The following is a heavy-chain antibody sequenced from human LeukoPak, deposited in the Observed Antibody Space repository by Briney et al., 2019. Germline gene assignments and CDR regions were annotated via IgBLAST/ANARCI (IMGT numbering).Heavy chain of an antibody. CDR2: IWYDRSNK. J-gene: IGHJ4*02. CDR1: GFTFSSYG. V-gene: IGHV3-33*01. D-gene: IGHD3-3*01. CDR3: ARGRDFWSGYYWGYYFDY. Sequence: GRSLRLSCAASGFTFSSYGMHWVRQAPGKGLEWVAVIWYDRSNKYYADSVKGRFTISRDNSKNTLYLQMNSLRAEDTAVCYCARGRDFWSGYYWGYYFDYWGQGTLVTVSS.